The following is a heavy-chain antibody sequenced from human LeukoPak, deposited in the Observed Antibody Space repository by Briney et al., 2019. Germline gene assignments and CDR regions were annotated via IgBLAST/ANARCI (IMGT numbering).Heavy chain of an antibody. V-gene: IGHV1-46*01. D-gene: IGHD3-22*01. CDR1: GYTFTSYY. Sequence: ASVKVSCKASGYTFTSYYMHWVRQAPGQGLEWMVIINPSGGSTSYAQKFQGRVTMTRDTSTSTVYMELSSLRSEDTAVYYCARAPGYYDSSGVFDYWGQGTLVTVSS. J-gene: IGHJ4*02. CDR2: INPSGGST. CDR3: ARAPGYYDSSGVFDY.